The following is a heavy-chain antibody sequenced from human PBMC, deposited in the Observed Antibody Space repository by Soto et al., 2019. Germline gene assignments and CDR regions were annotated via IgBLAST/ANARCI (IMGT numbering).Heavy chain of an antibody. V-gene: IGHV1-3*01. CDR1: GYTFTSYA. J-gene: IGHJ4*02. D-gene: IGHD3-9*01. CDR3: ARGFDWLLSVDY. CDR2: INAGNGNT. Sequence: QVQLVQSGAEVKKPGASVKVSCKASGYTFTSYAMHWVRQAPGQRLEWMGWINAGNGNTKYSQKFQRRVTITRDTSASTAYMELSSLRSEDTAVYYCARGFDWLLSVDYWGQGTLVTVSS.